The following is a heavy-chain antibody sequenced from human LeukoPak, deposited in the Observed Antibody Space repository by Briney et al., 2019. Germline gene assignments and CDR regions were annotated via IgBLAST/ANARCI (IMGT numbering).Heavy chain of an antibody. Sequence: GGSLRLSCAASGFIVSTNYMTWVRQAPGKGLEWVSIIYTSGSTYYADSVKGRFTISRDNSKNTLYLQMNSLRAEDTAVYFCAGGPSGNLFESWGQGALVTVSS. D-gene: IGHD1-26*01. CDR2: IYTSGST. V-gene: IGHV3-53*01. CDR1: GFIVSTNY. CDR3: AGGPSGNLFES. J-gene: IGHJ5*01.